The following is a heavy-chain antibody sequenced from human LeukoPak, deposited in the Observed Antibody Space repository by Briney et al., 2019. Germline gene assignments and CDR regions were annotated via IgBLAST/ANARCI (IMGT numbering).Heavy chain of an antibody. CDR2: NSDGSTT. J-gene: IGHJ3*01. D-gene: IGHD3-22*01. V-gene: IGHV3-74*01. CDR1: GITFSTYW. Sequence: GGSLRLSCAASGITFSTYWMHWVRQAPGKGLVWVSRNSDGSTTSYVDSVEGRFTISRDNAKNTLYLQMNSLRAEDTAVYYCAKAGTVVDYDPSDAFDVWGQGTMVAVSS. CDR3: AKAGTVVDYDPSDAFDV.